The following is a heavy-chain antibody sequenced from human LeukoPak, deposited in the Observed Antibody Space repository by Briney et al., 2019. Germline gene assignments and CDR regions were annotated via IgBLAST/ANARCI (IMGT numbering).Heavy chain of an antibody. J-gene: IGHJ4*02. D-gene: IGHD3-3*01. Sequence: GGSPCLSCAASGFTFSSYAMSWVRQAPGKGLEWVSAISGSGGSTYYADSVKGRFTISRDNSKNTPYLQMNSLRAEDTAVYYCATLPGTGLRFLVWLSKRDIDYCGQGTLVTVSS. CDR2: ISGSGGST. CDR3: ATLPGTGLRFLVWLSKRDIDY. CDR1: GFTFSSYA. V-gene: IGHV3-23*01.